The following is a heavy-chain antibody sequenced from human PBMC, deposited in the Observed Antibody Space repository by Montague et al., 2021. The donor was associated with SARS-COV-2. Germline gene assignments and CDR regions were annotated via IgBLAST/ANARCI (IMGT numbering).Heavy chain of an antibody. J-gene: IGHJ6*02. Sequence: SETLSLTCIVSGGSVSSGSYYWSWIRQPPGKGLEWIGNIYYSGSTYYNPSLKSRITISVDTSKNQFSLKLSSVTAADTAVYYCARDAWRNTIFGVDTRYGMDVWGQGTTVTVS. D-gene: IGHD3-3*01. CDR3: ARDAWRNTIFGVDTRYGMDV. CDR2: IYYSGST. CDR1: GGSVSSGSYY. V-gene: IGHV4-61*01.